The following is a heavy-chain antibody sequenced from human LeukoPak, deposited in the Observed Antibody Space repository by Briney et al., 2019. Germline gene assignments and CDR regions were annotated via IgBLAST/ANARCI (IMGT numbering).Heavy chain of an antibody. D-gene: IGHD3-10*01. V-gene: IGHV3-74*01. J-gene: IGHJ3*01. CDR1: GFTFSVYW. CDR3: ARDRGAPDSFDL. Sequence: PGGSLRLSCATSGFTFSVYWMYWVRQAPGKGLVWVSRISSEGSSTTYADSVKGRFTMSRDNAKNTLYLQMSSLRAEDTAVYYCARDRGAPDSFDLWGLGTMVTVSS. CDR2: ISSEGSST.